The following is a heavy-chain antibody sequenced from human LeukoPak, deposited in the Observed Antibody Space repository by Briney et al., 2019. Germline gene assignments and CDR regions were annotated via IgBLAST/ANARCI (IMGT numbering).Heavy chain of an antibody. J-gene: IGHJ4*02. CDR3: ARGAYYFDY. CDR2: IYYSGTT. CDR1: GGSVSSGSYY. V-gene: IGHV4-61*01. Sequence: SETLSLTCIVSGGSVSSGSYYWSWIRQPPGKGLEWIGYIYYSGTTNYNPSLKSRVTISVDTSKNQFSLSLSSVTAADTAVYYCARGAYYFDYWGQGTLVTVSS.